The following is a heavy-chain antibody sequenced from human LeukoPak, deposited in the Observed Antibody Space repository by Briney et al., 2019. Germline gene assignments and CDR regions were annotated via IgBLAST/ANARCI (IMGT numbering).Heavy chain of an antibody. CDR1: GFPSGIFI. J-gene: IGHJ4*02. V-gene: IGHV3-48*04. CDR3: ARVWSSGYTKDY. D-gene: IGHD3-22*01. Sequence: GGSRRPSCEASGFPSGIFIIGWVRQLQGRGRGWLSSISSSSSTIYYADSVKGRFTISRDNAKNSVYLEMNSLRAEDTAVYYCARVWSSGYTKDYWGQGTLVTVSS. CDR2: ISSSSSTI.